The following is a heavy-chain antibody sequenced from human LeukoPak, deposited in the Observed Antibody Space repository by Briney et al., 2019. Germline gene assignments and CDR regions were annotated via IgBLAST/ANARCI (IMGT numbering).Heavy chain of an antibody. CDR2: IYNSGST. Sequence: PSETLSLTCTVSGGSVSRGDYYWTWIRQPPGKGPEWIGYIYNSGSTYYIPSLKSRVTISVDTSKNQFSLKLSSVTAADTAVYYCARDFDYWGQGTLVTVSS. J-gene: IGHJ4*02. CDR1: GGSVSRGDYY. V-gene: IGHV4-30-4*08. CDR3: ARDFDY.